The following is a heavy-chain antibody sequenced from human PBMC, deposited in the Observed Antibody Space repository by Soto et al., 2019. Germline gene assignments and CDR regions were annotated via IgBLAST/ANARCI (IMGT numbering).Heavy chain of an antibody. CDR3: ARTPAYGGNRDFDY. D-gene: IGHD2-15*01. CDR2: IYYSGST. Sequence: QVQLQESGPGLVKPSETLSLTCTVSGGSISSYYWSWIRQPPGKGLEWIGYIYYSGSTNYNPSLKSRVTISVDTSKNQFSLKLSSVTAAGTAVYYCARTPAYGGNRDFDYWGQGTLVTVSS. CDR1: GGSISSYY. V-gene: IGHV4-59*01. J-gene: IGHJ4*02.